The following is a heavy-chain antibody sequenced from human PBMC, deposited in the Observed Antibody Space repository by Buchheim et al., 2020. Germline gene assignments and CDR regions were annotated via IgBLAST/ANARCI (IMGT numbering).Heavy chain of an antibody. Sequence: EVQLVESGGGLVQPEGSLRLSCVASGFTFSSYAMSWVRQAPGKGLEWVSVTSGSGGSAYHADSVKGRITISRDNSNNTLYLQMNSLRAEDTAVYYCAKELLPSYYYYGMDVWGQGTT. V-gene: IGHV3-23*04. CDR2: TSGSGGSA. J-gene: IGHJ6*02. D-gene: IGHD1-26*01. CDR3: AKELLPSYYYYGMDV. CDR1: GFTFSSYA.